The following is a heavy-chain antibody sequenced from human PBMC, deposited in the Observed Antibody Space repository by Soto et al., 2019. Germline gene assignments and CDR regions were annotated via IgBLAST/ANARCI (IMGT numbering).Heavy chain of an antibody. V-gene: IGHV4-30-4*01. CDR2: IYYSGST. CDR3: ARGITIFGVGSYYYYGRDV. CDR1: GGSISSGDYY. J-gene: IGHJ6*02. Sequence: SETLSLTCTVSGGSISSGDYYWSWIRQPPGKGLEWIGYIYYSGSTYYNPSLKSRVTISVDTSKKQFYLKLSSVTAADTAVYYPARGITIFGVGSYYYYGRDVWGQGTPATVSS. D-gene: IGHD3-3*01.